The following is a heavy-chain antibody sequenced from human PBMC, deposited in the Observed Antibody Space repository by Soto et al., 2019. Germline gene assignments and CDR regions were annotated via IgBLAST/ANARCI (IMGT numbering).Heavy chain of an antibody. CDR3: ARWARGVRHYYFDY. V-gene: IGHV4-31*03. Sequence: PSETLSLTCTVSGGSISSGGYYWSWIRQHPGKGLEWIGYIYYSGSTYYNPSLKSRVTISVDMSKNQFSLKLSSVTAADTAVYYCARWARGVRHYYFDYWGQGTLVTVSS. CDR2: IYYSGST. D-gene: IGHD3-10*01. CDR1: GGSISSGGYY. J-gene: IGHJ4*02.